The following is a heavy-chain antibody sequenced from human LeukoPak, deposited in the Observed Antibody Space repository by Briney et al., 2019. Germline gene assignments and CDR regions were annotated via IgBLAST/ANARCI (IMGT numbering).Heavy chain of an antibody. CDR1: GGSFSNYY. V-gene: IGHV4-34*01. J-gene: IGHJ4*02. CDR3: ARGTDGFDY. CDR2: INHSGSS. Sequence: PSETLSLTCAVYGGSFSNYYWNWIRQSPGKGLEWIGEINHSGSSNYSPSLKSRVTISVDTSKNQFSLNLRSVTAADTAVYYCARGTDGFDYWGQGTLVTVSS.